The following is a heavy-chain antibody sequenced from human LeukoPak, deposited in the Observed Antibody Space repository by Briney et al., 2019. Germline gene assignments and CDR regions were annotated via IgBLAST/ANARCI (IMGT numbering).Heavy chain of an antibody. Sequence: PGGSLRLSCAASGFTFSDHYMDWVRQAPGKGLEWVGRTRNKVNSYTTEYATSVKGRFTISRDDSKNSLYLQMNSLKTEDTAVYYCARVTSAGAFDTWGQGTMVTVSS. V-gene: IGHV3-72*01. J-gene: IGHJ3*02. CDR3: ARVTSAGAFDT. CDR1: GFTFSDHY. D-gene: IGHD6-13*01. CDR2: TRNKVNSYTT.